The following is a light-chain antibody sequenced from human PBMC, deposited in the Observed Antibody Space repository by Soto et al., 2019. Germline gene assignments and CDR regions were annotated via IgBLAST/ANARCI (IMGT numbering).Light chain of an antibody. CDR3: QQDNSWYT. Sequence: DIQMTQSPSTLSASVGDRVTITCRASQSIDSWLAWYQQKPGKPPKLLIYKASRLERRVPSRFSGSGSGTDFTPTVSSQQPDDFATSYHQQDNSWYTFGQGTKLEIK. CDR2: KAS. J-gene: IGKJ2*01. V-gene: IGKV1-5*03. CDR1: QSIDSW.